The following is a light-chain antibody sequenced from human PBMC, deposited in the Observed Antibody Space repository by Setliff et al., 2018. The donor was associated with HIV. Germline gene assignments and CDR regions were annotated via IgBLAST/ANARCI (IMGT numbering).Light chain of an antibody. V-gene: IGLV2-14*03. CDR3: SSYTSSSTWV. CDR2: DVI. CDR1: SSDVGGLNY. Sequence: QSALAQPASVSGSTGQWITISCTGTSSDVGGLNYVSWYQQQPGKAPQLLIYDVITRPSGVSDRFSASKSGNTASLTISGLQADDEADYYCSSYTSSSTWVFGGGTKVT. J-gene: IGLJ3*02.